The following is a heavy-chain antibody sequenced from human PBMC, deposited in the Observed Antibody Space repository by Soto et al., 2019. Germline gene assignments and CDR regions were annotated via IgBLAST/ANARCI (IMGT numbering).Heavy chain of an antibody. Sequence: EASGKFSCTASGSTFTGYYMHWVRQAPGQGLEWMGWINPNSGGTNYAQKFQGWVTMTRDTSISTAYMELSRLRSDDTAVYYCARGGPQPLDYYYYYGMDVWGQGTTVNVS. CDR3: ARGGPQPLDYYYYYGMDV. J-gene: IGHJ6*02. D-gene: IGHD2-2*01. CDR2: INPNSGGT. CDR1: GSTFTGYY. V-gene: IGHV1-2*04.